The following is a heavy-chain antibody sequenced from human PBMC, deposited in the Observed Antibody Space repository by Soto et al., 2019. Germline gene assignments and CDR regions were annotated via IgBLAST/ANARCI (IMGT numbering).Heavy chain of an antibody. Sequence: GGSLRLSCAASGFTFSDYYMSWIRQAPGKGLEWVSYISSSGSTIYYADSVKGRFTISRDNAKNSLYLQMNSLRAEDTAVYYCARATGYSSSWGRMDYYGMDVWGQGTTVTVSS. CDR1: GFTFSDYY. CDR2: ISSSGSTI. D-gene: IGHD6-13*01. V-gene: IGHV3-11*01. J-gene: IGHJ6*02. CDR3: ARATGYSSSWGRMDYYGMDV.